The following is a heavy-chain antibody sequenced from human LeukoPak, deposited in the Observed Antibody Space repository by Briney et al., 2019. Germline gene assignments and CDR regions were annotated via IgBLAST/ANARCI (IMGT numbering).Heavy chain of an antibody. CDR3: AKDHVWFGELGSYYYGMDV. V-gene: IGHV3-30*02. CDR2: IRYDGSNK. CDR1: GFTFSSYC. Sequence: GGSLTLSCAASGFTFSSYCMHWVRQAPGEGLEWVGFIRYDGSNKYYADSVKGRFTISRDNSKNTLYLQMNSLRAEDTAVYYCAKDHVWFGELGSYYYGMDVWGQGTTVTVSS. D-gene: IGHD3-10*01. J-gene: IGHJ6*02.